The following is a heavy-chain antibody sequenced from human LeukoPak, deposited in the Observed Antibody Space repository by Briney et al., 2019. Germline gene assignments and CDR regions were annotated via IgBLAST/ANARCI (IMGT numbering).Heavy chain of an antibody. V-gene: IGHV1-18*01. CDR1: GYTFTSYG. CDR3: ARTWIQLWAYHRYSIDY. CDR2: ISAYNGNT. Sequence: ASVKVSCKASGYTFTSYGISWVRQAPGQGLEWMGWISAYNGNTNYAQKLQGGVTMTTDTSTSTAYMELRSLRSDDTAVYYCARTWIQLWAYHRYSIDYWGQGTLVTVSS. J-gene: IGHJ4*02. D-gene: IGHD5-18*01.